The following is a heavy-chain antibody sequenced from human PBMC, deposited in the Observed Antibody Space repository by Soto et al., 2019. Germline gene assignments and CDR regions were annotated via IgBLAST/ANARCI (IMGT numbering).Heavy chain of an antibody. D-gene: IGHD2-8*01. CDR1: GYTFTRYG. Sequence: QGHLVQSGAEVKKPGASVKVSCKASGYTFTRYGISWVRQAPGQGLEWMGWISGYNGDTNYAQNLQDRVTITIDTSTNTAYMELRRLTSDDTAVYYCAKNGQPPYYYYGLDVWGQGTTVAVSS. J-gene: IGHJ6*01. V-gene: IGHV1-18*01. CDR2: ISGYNGDT. CDR3: AKNGQPPYYYYGLDV.